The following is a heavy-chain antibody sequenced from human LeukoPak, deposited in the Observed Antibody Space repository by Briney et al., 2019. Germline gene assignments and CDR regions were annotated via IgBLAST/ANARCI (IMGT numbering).Heavy chain of an antibody. V-gene: IGHV4-31*01. Sequence: SETLSLTCTVSGGSISNGAYYWSWIRQHPGKGLEWIGYIYYSGSAYYNPSLKSQVSMSVDTSQNQFSLKVNSVTAADTAVYYCARLHGEGFDYWGQGTLVIVSS. J-gene: IGHJ4*02. CDR2: IYYSGSA. CDR3: ARLHGEGFDY. CDR1: GGSISNGAYY. D-gene: IGHD4-17*01.